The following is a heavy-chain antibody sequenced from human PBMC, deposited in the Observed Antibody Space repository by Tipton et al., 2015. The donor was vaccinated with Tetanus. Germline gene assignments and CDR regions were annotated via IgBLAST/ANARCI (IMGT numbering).Heavy chain of an antibody. D-gene: IGHD2-2*01. CDR2: IYPGDSDT. CDR1: GYSFTSYW. J-gene: IGHJ4*02. CDR3: AREFETTPGVPAATNFDY. V-gene: IGHV5-51*01. Sequence: VQLVQSGAEVKKPGESLKISCKGSGYSFTSYWIGWVRQMPGKGLEWMEIIYPGDSDTRYSPSFQGQVTISADKSISTAYLQWSSLKASDTATYYCAREFETTPGVPAATNFDYWGQGTLVTVSS.